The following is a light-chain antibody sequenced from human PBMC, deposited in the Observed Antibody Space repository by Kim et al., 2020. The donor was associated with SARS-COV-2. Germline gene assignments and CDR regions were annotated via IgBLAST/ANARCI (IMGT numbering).Light chain of an antibody. J-gene: IGLJ3*02. CDR1: KLGDKY. CDR2: QDS. V-gene: IGLV3-1*01. CDR3: QAWDNSLWV. Sequence: SYELTQPPSVSVSPGQTASITCSGDKLGDKYACWYQQKPGQSPVLVIYQDSKRPSGIPERFSGSNSGNTATLTISGTQAMDEADYYCQAWDNSLWVFGGG.